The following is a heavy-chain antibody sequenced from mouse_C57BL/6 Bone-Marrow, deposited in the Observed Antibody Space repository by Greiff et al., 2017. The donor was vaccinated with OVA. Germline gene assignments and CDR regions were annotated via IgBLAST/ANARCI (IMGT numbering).Heavy chain of an antibody. V-gene: IGHV1-69*01. CDR3: ARDGYYLSGFAY. D-gene: IGHD2-3*01. Sequence: QVQLQQPGAELVMPGASVKLSCKASGYTFTSYWMHWVKQRPGQGLEWIGEIDPSDSYTNYHQKIKGKFTLTVDKSSSTAYMQLSSLTSEDSAVYYCARDGYYLSGFAYWGQGTLVTVSA. CDR1: GYTFTSYW. J-gene: IGHJ3*01. CDR2: IDPSDSYT.